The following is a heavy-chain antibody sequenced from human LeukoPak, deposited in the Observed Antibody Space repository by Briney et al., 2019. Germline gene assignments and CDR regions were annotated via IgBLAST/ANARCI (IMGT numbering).Heavy chain of an antibody. V-gene: IGHV4-30-2*01. Sequence: PSETLSLTCTVSGGSISSGDYYWSWIRQPPGKGLEWIGYIYHSGSTYYNPSLKSRVTISVDRSKNHFSLKLSSVTAADTAVYYCATFSRAFDAFDIWGQGTMVTVSS. J-gene: IGHJ3*02. CDR1: GGSISSGDYY. CDR3: ATFSRAFDAFDI. CDR2: IYHSGST.